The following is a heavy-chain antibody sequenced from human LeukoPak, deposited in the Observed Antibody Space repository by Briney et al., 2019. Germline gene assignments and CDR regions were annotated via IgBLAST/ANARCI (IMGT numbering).Heavy chain of an antibody. J-gene: IGHJ4*02. Sequence: SLRLSCAASGFTFDDYAMHWVRQAPGKGLEWVSGISWNSGSIGYADSVKGRFTISRDNAKNSLYLQMNSLRAEDTALYYCAKDILYDSSGCDYWGQGTLVTVSS. CDR2: ISWNSGSI. CDR3: AKDILYDSSGCDY. D-gene: IGHD3-22*01. CDR1: GFTFDDYA. V-gene: IGHV3-9*01.